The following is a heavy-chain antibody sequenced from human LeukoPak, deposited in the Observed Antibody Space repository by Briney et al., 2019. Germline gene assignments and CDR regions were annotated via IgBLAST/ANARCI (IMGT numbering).Heavy chain of an antibody. CDR1: GFTFSSFN. Sequence: PGGSLRLSCAASGFTFSSFNMNWVRQTPGKGLEWVSSISSRQNDVQYADSLEGRFTLSRDSAKNSLYLQMNTLRAEDTAVYFCAREVGSGWNYFDLWGQGTLVTVSS. D-gene: IGHD6-19*01. CDR3: AREVGSGWNYFDL. V-gene: IGHV3-21*01. J-gene: IGHJ4*02. CDR2: ISSRQNDV.